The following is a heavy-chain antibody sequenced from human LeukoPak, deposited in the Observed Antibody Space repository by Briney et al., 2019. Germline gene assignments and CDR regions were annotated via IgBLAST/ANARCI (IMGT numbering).Heavy chain of an antibody. D-gene: IGHD3-9*01. J-gene: IGHJ6*03. CDR2: IYYSGST. V-gene: IGHV4-59*01. CDR1: GGSISSYY. CDR3: AKTYYDILTGYGGPYYMDV. Sequence: PSETLSLTCTVSGGSISSYYWNWIRQPPGRGLDWIGYIYYSGSTNYNPSLKSRVTISVDTSKNQFSLKLSSVTAADTAVYYCAKTYYDILTGYGGPYYMDVWGKGTTVTVSS.